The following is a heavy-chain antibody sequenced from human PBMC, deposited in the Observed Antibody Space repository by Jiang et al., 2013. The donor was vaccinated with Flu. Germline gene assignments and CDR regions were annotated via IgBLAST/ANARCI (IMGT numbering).Heavy chain of an antibody. CDR1: GGSISSSSYH. J-gene: IGHJ5*02. V-gene: IGHV4-39*07. Sequence: GPGLVKPSETLSLTCTVSGGSISSSSYHWGWIRQPPGQGLEWIGSIYYSGTTYYNPSLKSRVTISVDMSKNQFSLRLSSVTAADTAVYYCARQNPEVPTAMGGRGLDNWFDPWGQGTLVTVSS. CDR3: ARQNPEVPTAMGGRGLDNWFDP. CDR2: IYYSGTT. D-gene: IGHD2-2*01.